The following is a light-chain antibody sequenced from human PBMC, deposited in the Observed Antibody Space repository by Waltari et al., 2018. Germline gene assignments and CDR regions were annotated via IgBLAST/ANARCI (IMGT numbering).Light chain of an antibody. V-gene: IGKV3-20*01. CDR2: GAS. CDR1: ESVSRAF. CDR3: QHYLRLPVT. Sequence: ENVLTQSPGTLSLSVGGRATVSCRASESVSRAFAWYQQKPGQAPRLLIYGASTRATGIPDRFSGSGSGTDFSLTISRLEPDDFAVYYCQHYLRLPVTFGQGTTVEI. J-gene: IGKJ1*01.